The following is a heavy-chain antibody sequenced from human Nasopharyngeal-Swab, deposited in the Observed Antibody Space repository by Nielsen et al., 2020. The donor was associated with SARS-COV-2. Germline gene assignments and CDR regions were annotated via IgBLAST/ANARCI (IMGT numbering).Heavy chain of an antibody. Sequence: GESLKISCAASGFTFSSYWMSWVRQASGKGLEWVANIKQDGSEKYYADSVKGRFTISRDNSKNTLYLQMNSLRAEDTAVYYCAREEQQTDYYYYGMDVWGQGTTVTVSS. CDR3: AREEQQTDYYYYGMDV. CDR1: GFTFSSYW. J-gene: IGHJ6*02. V-gene: IGHV3-7*01. D-gene: IGHD6-13*01. CDR2: IKQDGSEK.